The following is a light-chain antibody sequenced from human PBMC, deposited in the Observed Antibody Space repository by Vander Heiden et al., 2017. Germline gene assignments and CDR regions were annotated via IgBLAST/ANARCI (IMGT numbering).Light chain of an antibody. CDR2: RNN. V-gene: IGLV1-47*01. J-gene: IGLJ2*01. CDR1: SSNIGSNY. CDR3: AAWDDSLSGPEV. Sequence: QSVLTQPPSASGTPGQRVTISCSGSSSNIGSNYVYWYQQLPGTAPKLLIYRNNQRPSWVPARFSGSKSGTSAALAISGLRSEDEADYYCAAWDDSLSGPEVFGGGTKLTVL.